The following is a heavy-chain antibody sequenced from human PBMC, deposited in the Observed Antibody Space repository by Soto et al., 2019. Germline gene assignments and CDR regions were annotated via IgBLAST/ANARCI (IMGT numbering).Heavy chain of an antibody. CDR3: GRGFDFWSGYYTYYYYGMDV. CDR2: INHSGST. CDR1: GGSFSGYY. D-gene: IGHD3-3*01. V-gene: IGHV4-34*01. J-gene: IGHJ6*02. Sequence: SETLSLTCAVYGGSFSGYYWSWIRQPPGKGLEWIGEINHSGSTNYNPSLKSRVTISVDTSKNQFSLKLSSVTAADTAVYYCGRGFDFWSGYYTYYYYGMDVWGQGTTVTVSS.